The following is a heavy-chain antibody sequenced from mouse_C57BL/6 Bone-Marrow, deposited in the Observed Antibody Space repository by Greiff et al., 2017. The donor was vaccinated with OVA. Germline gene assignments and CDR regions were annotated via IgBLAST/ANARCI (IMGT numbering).Heavy chain of an antibody. J-gene: IGHJ4*01. CDR2: IDPSDSET. CDR1: GYTFTSYW. V-gene: IGHV1-52*01. Sequence: QVQLQQPGAELVRPGSSVKLSCKASGYTFTSYWMHWVKQRPIQGLEWIGNIDPSDSETHYNQKFKDKATLTVDKSSSTAYMQLSSLTSEDSAVYDCAREGLYYGSSYDYAMDYWGQGTSVTVSS. CDR3: AREGLYYGSSYDYAMDY. D-gene: IGHD1-1*01.